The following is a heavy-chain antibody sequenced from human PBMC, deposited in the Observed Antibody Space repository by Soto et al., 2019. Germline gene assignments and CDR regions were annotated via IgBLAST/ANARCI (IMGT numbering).Heavy chain of an antibody. CDR2: IAFDGSNN. CDR3: ATLSITSRPFDH. J-gene: IGHJ4*02. V-gene: IGHV3-30*03. CDR1: GFTFKTDG. D-gene: IGHD6-6*01. Sequence: QVQLVESGGGVVQPGKSLRLSCAASGFTFKTDGMHWVRQAPGKGLEWLAVIAFDGSNNYTADSVKGRFTISRDNSRNTLYLQMDSLRPQDTAMYYGATLSITSRPFDHWGQGTLVTVSS.